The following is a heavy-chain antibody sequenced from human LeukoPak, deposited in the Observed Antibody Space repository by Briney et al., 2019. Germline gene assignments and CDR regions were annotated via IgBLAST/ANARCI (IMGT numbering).Heavy chain of an antibody. CDR3: ARDGAGGWSFFDY. D-gene: IGHD6-19*01. V-gene: IGHV4-59*01. CDR1: GGSISSYY. CDR2: IYSSGST. J-gene: IGHJ4*02. Sequence: SETLSLTCTVSGGSISSYYWGWIRQPPGKGLEWIGYIYSSGSTNYNPYLKSRVTISVDTSKNQFSLRLSSVTAADTAVYYCARDGAGGWSFFDYWGQGTLVTVSS.